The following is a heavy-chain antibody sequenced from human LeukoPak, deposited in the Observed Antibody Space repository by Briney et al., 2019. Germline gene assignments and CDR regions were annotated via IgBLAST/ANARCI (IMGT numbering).Heavy chain of an antibody. V-gene: IGHV1-69*13. D-gene: IGHD3-22*01. CDR3: ARPMTDYCDRGGYCGLYGL. CDR1: GGTFMTDI. CDR2: IIPISDSA. Sequence: GASVKVSCKASGGTFMTDIFNWLRQAPGQSPEWMGGIIPISDSAHSAKRFQGRLTITAEESTSIVYMELSFLTSEDTAVYYCARPMTDYCDRGGYCGLYGLWGQGTLVIVSS. J-gene: IGHJ4*02.